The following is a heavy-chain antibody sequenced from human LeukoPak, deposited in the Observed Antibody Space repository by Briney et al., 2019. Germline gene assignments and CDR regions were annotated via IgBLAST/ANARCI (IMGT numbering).Heavy chain of an antibody. CDR1: GYTFTSYY. J-gene: IGHJ4*02. Sequence: ASVKVSCKASGYTFTSYYMHWVRQAPGQGLEWMGIINPSGGSTSYAQKFQGRVTMTRDTPTSTVYMELSSLRSEDTAVYYCAREKGPWIQLWSNPFDYWGQGTLVTVSS. V-gene: IGHV1-46*03. CDR2: INPSGGST. CDR3: AREKGPWIQLWSNPFDY. D-gene: IGHD5-18*01.